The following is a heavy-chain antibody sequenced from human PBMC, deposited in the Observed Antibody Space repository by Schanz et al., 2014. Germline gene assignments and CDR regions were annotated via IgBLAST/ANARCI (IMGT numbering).Heavy chain of an antibody. J-gene: IGHJ4*02. V-gene: IGHV3-7*01. CDR2: IKQDESER. CDR3: FDY. CDR1: GFTFSTYC. Sequence: EVQLVESGGGLVQPGGSLRLSCAASGFTFSTYCMSWARQAPGKGLEWVANIKQDESERSYVDSVKGRFTISRDNAKNSLYLQMNSLRAEDTAVYYPFDYWGQGTLVTVSS.